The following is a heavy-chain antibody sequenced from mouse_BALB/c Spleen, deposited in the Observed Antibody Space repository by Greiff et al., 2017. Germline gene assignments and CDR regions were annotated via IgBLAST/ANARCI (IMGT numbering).Heavy chain of an antibody. Sequence: EVQLVESGGGLVKPGGSLKLSCAASGFAFSSYDMSWVRQTPEKRLEWVAYISSGGGSTYYPDTVKGRFTISRDNAKNTLYLQMSSLKSEDTAMYYCARHTYDYWGQGTTLTVSS. CDR1: GFAFSSYD. J-gene: IGHJ2*01. V-gene: IGHV5-12-1*01. CDR3: ARHTYDY. D-gene: IGHD5-1*01. CDR2: ISSGGGST.